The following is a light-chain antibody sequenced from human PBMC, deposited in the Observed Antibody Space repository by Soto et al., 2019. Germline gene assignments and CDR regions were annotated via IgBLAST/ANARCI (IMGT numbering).Light chain of an antibody. CDR3: QHSYSTPPT. CDR1: ESISSY. V-gene: IGKV1-39*01. Sequence: DIQMTQSPSSLSASVGDRVTITCRASESISSYLNWYQQKPGQAPKVLIYAAANLQRGVPSRFRGSGHGTDFTLTLSSLQPEDFATYYCQHSYSTPPTFGQGTKLEMK. CDR2: AAA. J-gene: IGKJ2*01.